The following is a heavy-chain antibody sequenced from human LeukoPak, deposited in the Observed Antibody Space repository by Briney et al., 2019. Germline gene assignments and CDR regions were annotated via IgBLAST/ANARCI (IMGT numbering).Heavy chain of an antibody. CDR2: ISGDGGST. D-gene: IGHD6-19*01. J-gene: IGHJ4*02. V-gene: IGHV3-43*02. CDR1: GFIVDDYA. CDR3: ARESESSGWYDY. Sequence: PGGSLRLSCAASGFIVDDYAMYWVRQAPGKGLEWVSLISGDGGSTYYADSVKGRFTISRDNSKNSLYLQMNSLRSGDTALYYCARESESSGWYDYWGQGTLVTVSS.